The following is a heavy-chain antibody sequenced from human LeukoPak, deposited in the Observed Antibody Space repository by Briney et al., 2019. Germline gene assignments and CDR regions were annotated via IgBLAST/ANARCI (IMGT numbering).Heavy chain of an antibody. CDR3: ARGSSSQYWAALPDAFDI. CDR2: IYYSGST. D-gene: IGHD6-13*01. V-gene: IGHV4-59*01. J-gene: IGHJ3*02. Sequence: NPSETLSLTCTVSGGSISSYYWSWIRQPPGKGLEWIGYIYYSGSTNYNPSLKSRVTISVDTSKNQFSLKLSSVTAADTAVYYCARGSSSQYWAALPDAFDIWGQGTMVTVSS. CDR1: GGSISSYY.